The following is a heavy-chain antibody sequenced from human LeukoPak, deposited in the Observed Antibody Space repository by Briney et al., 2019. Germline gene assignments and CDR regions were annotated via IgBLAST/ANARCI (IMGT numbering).Heavy chain of an antibody. CDR1: GFTFSSYS. CDR2: ISSSNSYI. D-gene: IGHD4-11*01. Sequence: GGSLRLSCAASGFTFSSYSMNWVRQAPGKGLEWVSSISSSNSYIYYADSVKGRFTISRDNAKNSLYLQMNSLRAEDTAVYYCARDYYSNYFHYYYYGMDVWGQGTTVTVSS. V-gene: IGHV3-21*01. CDR3: ARDYYSNYFHYYYYGMDV. J-gene: IGHJ6*02.